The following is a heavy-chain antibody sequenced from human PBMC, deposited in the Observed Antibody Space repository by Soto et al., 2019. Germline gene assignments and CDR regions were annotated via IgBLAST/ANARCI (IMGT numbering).Heavy chain of an antibody. J-gene: IGHJ4*02. CDR2: IWYDGSNK. V-gene: IGHV3-33*01. CDR1: GFTFSSYG. Sequence: QVQLVESGGGVVQPGRSLRLSCAASGFTFSSYGMHWVRQAPGKGLEWVAVIWYDGSNKYYADSVKGRFTISRDNSKNTLYLKMNSLRAEDTAVYYCARARGSSGWYSFDYWGQGTLVTVSS. CDR3: ARARGSSGWYSFDY. D-gene: IGHD6-19*01.